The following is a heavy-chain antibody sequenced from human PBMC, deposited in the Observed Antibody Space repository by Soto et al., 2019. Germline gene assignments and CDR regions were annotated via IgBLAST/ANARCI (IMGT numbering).Heavy chain of an antibody. CDR3: AKGRHRYGPGPTTL. D-gene: IGHD5-18*01. V-gene: IGHV3-30*18. J-gene: IGHJ4*02. CDR1: GFTFSSYG. CDR2: ISYDGSNK. Sequence: GGALRLSCAASGFTFSSYGMHWVRQTPGKGLEWVAVISYDGSNKYYADSVKGRFTISRDNSKNTLYLQMNSLRAEDTAVYYCAKGRHRYGPGPTTLWGQGTLVTVSS.